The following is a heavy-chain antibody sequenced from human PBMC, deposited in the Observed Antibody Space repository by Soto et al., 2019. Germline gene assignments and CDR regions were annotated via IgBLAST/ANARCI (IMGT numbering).Heavy chain of an antibody. CDR1: GGTISRYN. D-gene: IGHD2-15*01. J-gene: IGHJ4*02. Sequence: SETLSLTSSGSGGTISRYNWSWIRQPPGKGLEWIGYMFHGGTTKYNPSLQSRVTLSLDTAKNQFSLSLTSVTAADTALYYCERERKGFGYIEFWGQGALVTVS. CDR2: MFHGGTT. CDR3: ERERKGFGYIEF. V-gene: IGHV4-59*01.